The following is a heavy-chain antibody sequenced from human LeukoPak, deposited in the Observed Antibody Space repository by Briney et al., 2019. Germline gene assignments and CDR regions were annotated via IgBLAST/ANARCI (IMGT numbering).Heavy chain of an antibody. V-gene: IGHV4-34*01. CDR2: INHSGST. J-gene: IGHJ4*02. D-gene: IGHD3-9*01. CDR3: ARGKLRYFDWLWEFDY. CDR1: GGSFSGYY. Sequence: PSETLSLTCAVYGGSFSGYYWSWILQPPGKGLEWIGEINHSGSTNYNPSLKSRVTISVDTSKNQFSLKLSSVTAADTAVYYCARGKLRYFDWLWEFDYWGQGTLVTVSS.